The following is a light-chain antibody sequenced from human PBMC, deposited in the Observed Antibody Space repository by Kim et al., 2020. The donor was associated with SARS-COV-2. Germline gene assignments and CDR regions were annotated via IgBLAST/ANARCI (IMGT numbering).Light chain of an antibody. CDR1: HSVRNC. CDR3: RQRSNWPLT. J-gene: IGKJ4*01. V-gene: IGKV3-11*01. Sequence: PGGIRSPSRRARHSVRNCFSWYQQKQGRAPRRLIYDAANRGTGILAGFCGSGSATDVPLPISSLEPEDVAVDYCRQRSNWPLTFGGGTKVDIK. CDR2: DAA.